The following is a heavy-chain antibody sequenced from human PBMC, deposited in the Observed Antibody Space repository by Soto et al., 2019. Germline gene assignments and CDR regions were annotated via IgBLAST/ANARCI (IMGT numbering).Heavy chain of an antibody. CDR2: VSGGGANT. Sequence: EVQLLESGGGLVHRGGSLRISCAASGFTFSSYAMSWVRQAPGKGLEWVSAVSGGGANTYYADSVKGRFTISRDNSQNTLYLQMNSLRAEDTAVYYCAKLRGVDPRDTLRVFDSWGQGTLVTVSS. CDR3: AKLRGVDPRDTLRVFDS. J-gene: IGHJ4*02. D-gene: IGHD2-8*01. CDR1: GFTFSSYA. V-gene: IGHV3-23*01.